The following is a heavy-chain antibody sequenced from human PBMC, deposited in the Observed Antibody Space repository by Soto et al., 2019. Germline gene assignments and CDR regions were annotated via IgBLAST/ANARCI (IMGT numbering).Heavy chain of an antibody. J-gene: IGHJ4*02. CDR3: ATILNCSGGSCYIRVDY. CDR2: IYYSGST. Sequence: SETLSLTCTVSGGSISSGDYYWSWIRQPPGKGLEWIGYIYYSGSTYYNPSLKSRVTISVDTSKNQFSLKLSSVTAADTAVYYCATILNCSGGSCYIRVDYWGQGILVTVSS. D-gene: IGHD2-15*01. CDR1: GGSISSGDYY. V-gene: IGHV4-30-4*01.